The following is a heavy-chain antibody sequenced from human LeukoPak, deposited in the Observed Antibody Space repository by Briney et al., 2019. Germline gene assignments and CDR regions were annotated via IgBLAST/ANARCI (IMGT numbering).Heavy chain of an antibody. J-gene: IGHJ4*02. D-gene: IGHD3-10*01. CDR2: INPDGSEK. CDR1: GFTFSSYW. CDR3: AKYRLSFTMVRGSIDY. V-gene: IGHV3-7*01. Sequence: GGSLRLSCAASGFTFSSYWMHWGRQAPGKRLQWVANINPDGSEKNYVDSVKGRFTISRDNSKNTLYLQMNSLRAEDTAVYYCAKYRLSFTMVRGSIDYWGQGTLVTVSS.